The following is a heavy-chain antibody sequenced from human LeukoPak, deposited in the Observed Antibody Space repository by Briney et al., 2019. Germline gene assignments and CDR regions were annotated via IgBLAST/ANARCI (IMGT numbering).Heavy chain of an antibody. J-gene: IGHJ4*02. CDR3: AKDSYYYDTVGGYFDY. CDR2: ISYDGSNK. Sequence: GGSLGLSCAASGFTFSSYGMHWVRQAPGKGLEWVAVISYDGSNKYYADSVKGRFTISRDNSKNTLYLQMNSLRAEDTAVYYCAKDSYYYDTVGGYFDYWGQGTLVTVSS. CDR1: GFTFSSYG. D-gene: IGHD3-22*01. V-gene: IGHV3-30*18.